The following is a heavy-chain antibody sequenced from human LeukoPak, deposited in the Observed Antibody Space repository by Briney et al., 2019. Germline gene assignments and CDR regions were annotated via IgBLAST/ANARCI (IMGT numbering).Heavy chain of an antibody. Sequence: SETLSLTCTVSGGSISSYYWSWIRQPAGKGLEGIGRIYTSGSTNYNPSLKSRVTISVDTSKNQFSLKLSSVTAADTAVYYCARGALLWFGAKMEYYFDYWGQGTPLTVSS. V-gene: IGHV4-4*07. CDR2: IYTSGST. D-gene: IGHD3-10*01. J-gene: IGHJ4*02. CDR3: ARGALLWFGAKMEYYFDY. CDR1: GGSISSYY.